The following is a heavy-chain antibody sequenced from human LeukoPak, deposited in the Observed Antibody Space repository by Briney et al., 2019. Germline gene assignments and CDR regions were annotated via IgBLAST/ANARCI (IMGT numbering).Heavy chain of an antibody. CDR3: ARRGGGAGALITYYYYYGMDV. CDR2: MNPNSGNT. Sequence: GASAKVSCKASGYTFTSYDINWVRQATGQGLEWMGWMNPNSGNTGYAQKFQGRVTMTRNTSISTAYMELSSLRSEDTAVYYCARRGGGAGALITYYYYYGMDVWGQGTTVTVSS. J-gene: IGHJ6*02. D-gene: IGHD3-10*01. CDR1: GYTFTSYD. V-gene: IGHV1-8*01.